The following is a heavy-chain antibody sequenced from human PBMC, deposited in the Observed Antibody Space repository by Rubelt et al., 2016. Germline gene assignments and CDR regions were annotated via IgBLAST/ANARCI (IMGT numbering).Heavy chain of an antibody. V-gene: IGHV4-34*01. D-gene: IGHD5-12*01. CDR1: GGSFSGYY. Sequence: QVQLQQWGAGLLKPSETLSLTCAVYGGSFSGYYWSWIRQPPGKGLEWIGEINHGGSTNYNPSLKSRVTIAVDTSKNQFSLNLGSVTAADTAVYYCARAIVATIRGALDAFDIWGQGTMVTVSS. CDR2: INHGGST. J-gene: IGHJ3*02. CDR3: ARAIVATIRGALDAFDI.